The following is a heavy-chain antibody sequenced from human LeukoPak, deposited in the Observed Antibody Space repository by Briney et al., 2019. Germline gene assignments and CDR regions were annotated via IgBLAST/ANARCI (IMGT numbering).Heavy chain of an antibody. CDR2: ISSSSSYI. J-gene: IGHJ1*01. CDR1: GFTFSSYS. D-gene: IGHD1-26*01. Sequence: GGSLRLSCAASGFTFSSYSVNWVRQAPGKGLEWVSSISSSSSYIYYADSVKGRFTISRDNAKNSLYLQMNSLRAEDTAVYYCASGSYYFEYFQHWGQGTLVTVSS. V-gene: IGHV3-21*01. CDR3: ASGSYYFEYFQH.